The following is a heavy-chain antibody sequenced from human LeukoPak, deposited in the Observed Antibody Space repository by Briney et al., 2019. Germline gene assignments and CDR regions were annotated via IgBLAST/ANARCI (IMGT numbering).Heavy chain of an antibody. CDR2: ISGTGANT. D-gene: IGHD3/OR15-3a*01. CDR3: ARGTGIHDGLDI. V-gene: IGHV3-23*01. Sequence: PGGSLRLSCAASGFTFSKFAMTWVRQPPGKGLEWVSGISGTGANTYYADSVKGRFTISRDNSKNTLYLQMNSLRADDTAVYYCARGTGIHDGLDIWGQGTMVTVSS. CDR1: GFTFSKFA. J-gene: IGHJ3*02.